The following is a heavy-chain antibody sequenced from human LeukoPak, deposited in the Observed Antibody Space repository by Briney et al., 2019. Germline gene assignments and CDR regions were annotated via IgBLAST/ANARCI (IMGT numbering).Heavy chain of an antibody. CDR3: ARLTTVLSAFDI. Sequence: GGSLRLSCAASGFTFSSYGMNWVRQAPGKGLEWVSSISSSSSYIYYADSVKGRFTISRDNAKNSLYLQMNSLRAEDTAVYYCARLTTVLSAFDIWGQGTMVTVSS. D-gene: IGHD4-17*01. J-gene: IGHJ3*02. CDR2: ISSSSSYI. CDR1: GFTFSSYG. V-gene: IGHV3-21*01.